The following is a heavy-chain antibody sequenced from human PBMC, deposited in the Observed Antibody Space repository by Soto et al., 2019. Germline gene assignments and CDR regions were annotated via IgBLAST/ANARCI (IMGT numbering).Heavy chain of an antibody. V-gene: IGHV1-46*04. D-gene: IGHD3-22*01. CDR1: GDTFTSYY. Sequence: ASVKVSCKASGDTFTSYYIHWVRQAPGQGLEWMGIINPSGGTSYADSVKGRFTISRDNSKNTLFLQMNSLRAEDTAVYYCAIYYDSSGYPPGALDYWGQGTLVTVSS. J-gene: IGHJ4*02. CDR3: AIYYDSSGYPPGALDY. CDR2: INPSGGT.